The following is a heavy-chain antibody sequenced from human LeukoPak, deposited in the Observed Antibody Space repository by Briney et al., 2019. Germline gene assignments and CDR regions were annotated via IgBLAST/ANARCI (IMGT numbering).Heavy chain of an antibody. CDR2: IWYDGSNK. V-gene: IGHV3-33*01. CDR1: GFIFSNYG. J-gene: IGHJ4*02. CDR3: ARNDNDYSNNIIDY. D-gene: IGHD4-11*01. Sequence: GGSLRLSCAASGFIFSNYGMHWVRQAPGKGLEWVAVIWYDGSNKYYADSVKGRFTISRDNSKNMLYLEMNSLRAEDTAVYYCARNDNDYSNNIIDYWGQGTLVTVSS.